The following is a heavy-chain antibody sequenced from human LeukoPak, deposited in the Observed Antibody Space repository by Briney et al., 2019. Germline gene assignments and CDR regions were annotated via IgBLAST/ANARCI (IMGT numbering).Heavy chain of an antibody. Sequence: ASLKVSCKTSGYTFKAYYMHSVRQAPGQGLEWMGWINPNSGGSNYAQKFQGRVTMTSDTFINTAYMVLSRLISDDTAVYYCAGDGYNSRRFFDYWGQGTLVTVSS. CDR2: INPNSGGS. J-gene: IGHJ4*02. V-gene: IGHV1-2*02. D-gene: IGHD5-24*01. CDR1: GYTFKAYY. CDR3: AGDGYNSRRFFDY.